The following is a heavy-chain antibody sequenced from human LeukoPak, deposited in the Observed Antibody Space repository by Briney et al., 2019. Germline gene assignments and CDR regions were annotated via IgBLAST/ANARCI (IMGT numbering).Heavy chain of an antibody. J-gene: IGHJ5*02. V-gene: IGHV4-59*01. CDR2: IYYSGST. CDR3: ARDYKGTSWFDP. D-gene: IGHD3-10*01. CDR1: GGSISSYY. Sequence: SEXLSLTCTVSGGSISSYYWSWIRQPPGKGLEWIGYIYYSGSTNYNPSLTSRVTISVDTSKNQFSLKLSSVTAADTAVYYCARDYKGTSWFDPWGQGTLVTVSS.